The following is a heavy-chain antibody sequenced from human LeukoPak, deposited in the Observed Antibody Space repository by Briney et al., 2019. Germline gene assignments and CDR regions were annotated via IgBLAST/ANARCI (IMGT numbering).Heavy chain of an antibody. D-gene: IGHD2-15*01. CDR1: GFTFSNYA. V-gene: IGHV3-23*01. CDR3: ARDTGCSGGTCYSFYDY. J-gene: IGHJ4*02. Sequence: GGSLRLSCAASGFTFSNYAMSWVRQAPGKGLEWVSVISGSGGSTYHADSVKGRFTISRDNAKNSLYLQMNSLRAEDTAVYYCARDTGCSGGTCYSFYDYWGQGTLVTVSS. CDR2: ISGSGGST.